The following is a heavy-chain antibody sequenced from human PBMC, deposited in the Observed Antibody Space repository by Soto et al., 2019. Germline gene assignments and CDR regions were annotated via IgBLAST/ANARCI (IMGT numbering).Heavy chain of an antibody. Sequence: QVQLQESGPGLVKPSETLSLTCTVSGGSISSYYWSWIRQPPGKGLEWIGYIYYSGSTNYNPSLKSRVTISVDTSKNQCSLKLSAVTAADTAVYYCARDYKEYYYYYGMDVWGQGTTVTVSS. J-gene: IGHJ6*02. CDR2: IYYSGST. D-gene: IGHD1-1*01. CDR1: GGSISSYY. V-gene: IGHV4-59*01. CDR3: ARDYKEYYYYYGMDV.